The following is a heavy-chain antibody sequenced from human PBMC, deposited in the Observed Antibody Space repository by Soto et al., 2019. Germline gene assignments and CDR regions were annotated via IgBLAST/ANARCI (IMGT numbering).Heavy chain of an antibody. Sequence: QVQLDQSGAEVKKPGSSVKLSCKASGGTFSNSAISWVRQAPGQGLEWMGGIMPVFRTPDYAQKFQGRVTITADESTPTAYMELSGLKPDDTAVYYCSRDKARLQLGGNYYYILDVWGQGTTVTVSS. V-gene: IGHV1-69*12. CDR2: IMPVFRTP. J-gene: IGHJ6*02. D-gene: IGHD2-15*01. CDR1: GGTFSNSA. CDR3: SRDKARLQLGGNYYYILDV.